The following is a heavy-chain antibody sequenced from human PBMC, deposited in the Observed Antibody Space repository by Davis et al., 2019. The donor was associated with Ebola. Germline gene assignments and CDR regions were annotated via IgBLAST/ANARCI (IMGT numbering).Heavy chain of an antibody. Sequence: PSETLSLTCTVSGGSISSYYWSWIRQPPGKGLEWIGYIYYSGSTNYNPSLKSRVTISVDTSKNQFSLKLSYVTAADTAVYYCARHGTRGTAIPFYFDPWGQGTLVTVSS. D-gene: IGHD2-21*02. CDR3: ARHGTRGTAIPFYFDP. CDR2: IYYSGST. V-gene: IGHV4-59*08. CDR1: GGSISSYY. J-gene: IGHJ5*02.